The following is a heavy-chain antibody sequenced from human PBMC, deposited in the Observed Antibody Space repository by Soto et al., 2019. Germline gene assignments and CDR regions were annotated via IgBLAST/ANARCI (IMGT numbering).Heavy chain of an antibody. CDR1: GFTFSSYG. Sequence: VQLVESGGGVVQPGRSLRLSCAASGFTFSSYGMHWVRQAPGKGLEWVAVISYDGSDIYYADSVKGRFTISRDSSKSTLYLQMNSLRAEDTAVYYCAKDRQATISAAGSFDYWGQGTLVTVSS. J-gene: IGHJ4*02. CDR3: AKDRQATISAAGSFDY. V-gene: IGHV3-30*18. CDR2: ISYDGSDI. D-gene: IGHD6-13*01.